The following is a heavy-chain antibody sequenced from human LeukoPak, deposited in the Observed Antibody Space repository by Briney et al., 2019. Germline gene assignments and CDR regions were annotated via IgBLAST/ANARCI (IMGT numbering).Heavy chain of an antibody. CDR1: EFTFSSYA. Sequence: GGSLRLSCAASEFTFSSYAMSWVRQAPGKGLEWVSAISGSGGSTYYADSVKGRFTISRDNSKNTLYLQMNSLRAEDTAVYYCAKVRLPYCSSTSCLANAFDIWGQGTMVTVSS. CDR3: AKVRLPYCSSTSCLANAFDI. V-gene: IGHV3-23*01. CDR2: ISGSGGST. J-gene: IGHJ3*02. D-gene: IGHD2-2*01.